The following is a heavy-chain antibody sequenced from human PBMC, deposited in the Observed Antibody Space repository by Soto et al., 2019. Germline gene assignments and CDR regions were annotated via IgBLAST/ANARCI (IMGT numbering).Heavy chain of an antibody. D-gene: IGHD3-16*01. CDR2: ISSDASSK. V-gene: IGHV3-30*04. J-gene: IGHJ4*02. CDR1: GFTFTTYP. Sequence: QVQLVESGGGVVQPGRSLRLSCAASGFTFTTYPMHWVRQAPGKGLEWVTAISSDASSKYYADSVKGRFTSSRDNSKNTLYLQMTSLRAEDTAVYYCAREEPSAGGTLRYWGQGTLVTVSS. CDR3: AREEPSAGGTLRY.